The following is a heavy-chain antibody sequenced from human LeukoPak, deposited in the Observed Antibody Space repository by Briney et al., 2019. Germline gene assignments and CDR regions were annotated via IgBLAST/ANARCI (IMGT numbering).Heavy chain of an antibody. CDR3: ARGLTPDAFDI. J-gene: IGHJ3*02. CDR1: GGSITSSTYF. CDR2: IHSSGSM. V-gene: IGHV4-39*01. Sequence: SETLSLTCTVSGGSITSSTYFWGWIRQPPGKGLEWIGSIHSSGSMYFNPSPKSRVTISIDTSNNQFSLRLTSVTAAETAVYYCARGLTPDAFDIWGQGTMVTVSS.